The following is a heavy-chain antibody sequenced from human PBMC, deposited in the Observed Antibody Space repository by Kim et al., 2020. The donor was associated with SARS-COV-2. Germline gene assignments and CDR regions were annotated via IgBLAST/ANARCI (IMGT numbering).Heavy chain of an antibody. CDR3: ARGGYDFWSGYSGFDY. J-gene: IGHJ4*02. CDR2: INPNSGCT. Sequence: ASVKVSCKASGYTFTGYYMHWVRQAPGQGLEWMGWINPNSGCTNYAQKFQGRVTMTRDTSISTAYMELSRLRSDDTAVYYCARGGYDFWSGYSGFDYWGQGTLVTVSS. D-gene: IGHD3-3*01. CDR1: GYTFTGYY. V-gene: IGHV1-2*02.